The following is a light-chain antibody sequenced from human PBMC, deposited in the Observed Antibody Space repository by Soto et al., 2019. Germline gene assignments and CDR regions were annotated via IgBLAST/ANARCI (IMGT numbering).Light chain of an antibody. CDR3: SSYTSSSTYV. V-gene: IGLV2-14*01. CDR2: DVS. J-gene: IGLJ1*01. Sequence: QPDRNQPASGNGSPGQWIPISYTGTSSDVGGYNYVSWYQQHPGKAPKLMIYDVSNRPSGVSNRFSGSKSGNTASLTISGLQAEDEADYYCSSYTSSSTYVFGTGTKVTVL. CDR1: SSDVGGYNY.